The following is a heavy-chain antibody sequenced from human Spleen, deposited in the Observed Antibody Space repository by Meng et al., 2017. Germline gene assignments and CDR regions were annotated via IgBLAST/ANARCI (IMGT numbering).Heavy chain of an antibody. CDR3: ARDEDISAAGKLFGDY. Sequence: GERVRSGGVGKKPWSSGKVSCKASGYTFTGYYMHGVRQAPGQGLGWMGRINPNSGGTNYAQKFQGRVTMTRDTSISTAYMDLSGLRSDDTAMYYCARDEDISAAGKLFGDYWGQGTLVTVSS. D-gene: IGHD6-13*01. CDR2: INPNSGGT. J-gene: IGHJ4*02. V-gene: IGHV1-2*06. CDR1: GYTFTGYY.